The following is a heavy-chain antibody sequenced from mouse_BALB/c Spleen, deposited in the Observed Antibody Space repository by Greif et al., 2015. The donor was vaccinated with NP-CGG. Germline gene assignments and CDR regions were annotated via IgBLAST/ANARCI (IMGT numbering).Heavy chain of an antibody. CDR3: ARSREPYYFDY. V-gene: IGHV1-54*01. Sequence: QVQLQQSGAELVRPGTSVKVSCKASGYAFTNYLIEWVMQRPGQGLEWIGVINPGSGGTNYNEKFKGKATLTADKSSSTAYMQLSSLTSDDSAVYFCARSREPYYFDYWGQGTTLTVSS. CDR2: INPGSGGT. CDR1: GYAFTNYL. J-gene: IGHJ2*01.